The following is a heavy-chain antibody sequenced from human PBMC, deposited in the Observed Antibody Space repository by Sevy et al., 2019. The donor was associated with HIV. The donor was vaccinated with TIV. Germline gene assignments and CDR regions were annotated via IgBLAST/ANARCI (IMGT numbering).Heavy chain of an antibody. D-gene: IGHD3-16*01. CDR2: ISSSGSTI. CDR3: ARDRGGGETYYYYYGMDV. V-gene: IGHV3-11*01. CDR1: GFTFSDYY. J-gene: IGHJ6*02. Sequence: GGSLRLSCAASGFTFSDYYMSWIRQAPGKGLEWVSYISSSGSTIYYADSVKGRFTISRDNAKNSLYLKMNSLRAEDTAVYYCARDRGGGETYYYYYGMDVWGQGTTVTVSS.